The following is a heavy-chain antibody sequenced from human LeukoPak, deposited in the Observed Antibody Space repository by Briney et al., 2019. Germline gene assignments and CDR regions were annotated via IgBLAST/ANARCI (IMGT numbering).Heavy chain of an antibody. CDR2: INPSGGST. V-gene: IGHV1-46*01. Sequence: GASVKVSCKASGYTFTSYYMHWVRQAPGQGLEWMGIINPSGGSTSYAQKFQGRVTMTRDTSTSTVYMELSSLRSEDTAVYYCARVGGYSYGEGPPYSGIFDYWGQGTLVTVSS. D-gene: IGHD5-18*01. CDR3: ARVGGYSYGEGPPYSGIFDY. J-gene: IGHJ4*02. CDR1: GYTFTSYY.